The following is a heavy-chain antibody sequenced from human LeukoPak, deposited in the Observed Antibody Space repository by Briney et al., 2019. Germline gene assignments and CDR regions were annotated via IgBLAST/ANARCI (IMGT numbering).Heavy chain of an antibody. CDR3: ARNLRWRDCNGGSCYSPGGYYYYYMDV. Sequence: PSETLSLTCAVSGYSISSGYYWGWIRQPPGKGLEWIGSIYHSGSTNYNPSLKSRVTISVDTSKNQFSLKLSSVTAADTAVYYCARNLRWRDCNGGSCYSPGGYYYYYMDVWGKGTTVTVSS. V-gene: IGHV4-38-2*01. CDR2: IYHSGST. D-gene: IGHD2-15*01. J-gene: IGHJ6*03. CDR1: GYSISSGYY.